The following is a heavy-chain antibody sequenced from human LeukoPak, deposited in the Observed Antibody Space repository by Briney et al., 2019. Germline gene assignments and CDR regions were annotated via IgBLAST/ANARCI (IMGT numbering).Heavy chain of an antibody. V-gene: IGHV1-69*04. CDR3: ASGYCSSTSCYALDYYYYGMDV. D-gene: IGHD2-2*01. J-gene: IGHJ6*02. Sequence: GASVKVSCKASGGTFSSYANSWVRQAPGQGLEWMGRIIPILGIANYAQKFQGRVTITADKSTSTAYMELSSLRSEDTAVYYCASGYCSSTSCYALDYYYYGMDVWGQGTTVTVSS. CDR2: IIPILGIA. CDR1: GGTFSSYA.